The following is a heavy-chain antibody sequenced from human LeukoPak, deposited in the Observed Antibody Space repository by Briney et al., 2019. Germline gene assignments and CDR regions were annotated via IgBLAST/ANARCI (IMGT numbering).Heavy chain of an antibody. CDR2: IRGNSERT. J-gene: IGHJ4*02. V-gene: IGHV3-23*01. Sequence: GGSLRLSCAASGFTFSAYAITWVRQAPGKGLEWDSAIRGNSERTYYADSVRGRFTISRDNSKDTVYLQISSLRVEDTAVYYCAREQSGSRGWYTVDYWGQGTLVAVSS. D-gene: IGHD6-19*01. CDR1: GFTFSAYA. CDR3: AREQSGSRGWYTVDY.